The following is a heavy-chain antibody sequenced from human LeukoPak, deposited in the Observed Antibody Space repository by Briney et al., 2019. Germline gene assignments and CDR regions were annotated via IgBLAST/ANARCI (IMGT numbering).Heavy chain of an antibody. V-gene: IGHV4-59*08. Sequence: SSETLSLTCTVSGGSISSYYWGWIRQPPGKGLEWIGSIYYSGSTYYNPSLKSRVTISVDTSKNQFSLKLRSVTAADTAVYYCARSQARLSWFDPWGQGILVTVSS. D-gene: IGHD6-19*01. CDR2: IYYSGST. CDR3: ARSQARLSWFDP. CDR1: GGSISSYY. J-gene: IGHJ5*02.